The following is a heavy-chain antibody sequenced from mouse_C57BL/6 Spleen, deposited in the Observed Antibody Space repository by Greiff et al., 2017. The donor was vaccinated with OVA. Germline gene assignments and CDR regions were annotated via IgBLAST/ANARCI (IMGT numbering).Heavy chain of an antibody. CDR2: IDPEDGET. D-gene: IGHD2-5*01. V-gene: IGHV14-2*01. CDR3: ARGDSNRYWYFDV. CDR1: GFNIKDYY. J-gene: IGHJ1*03. Sequence: VQLKESGAELVKPGASVKLSCTASGFNIKDYYMHWVKQRTEQGLEWIGRIDPEDGETKYAPKFKGKATITADTSSNTAYLQLSSLTSEDAAVDYCARGDSNRYWYFDVWGTGTTVTVSS.